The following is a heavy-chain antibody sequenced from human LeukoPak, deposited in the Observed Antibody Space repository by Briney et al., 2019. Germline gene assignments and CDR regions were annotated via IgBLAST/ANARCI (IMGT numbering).Heavy chain of an antibody. J-gene: IGHJ5*02. CDR1: GYSFTSYY. CDR2: ISAYNGNT. D-gene: IGHD3-10*01. V-gene: IGHV1-18*04. Sequence: GAAVNVCFKASGYSFTSYYMQWLRQPPGQGLEWMGLISAYNGNTNYAQKLQSRVTVITDTSTSTAYMELRSVRSDDTAVYYCARDSYYYGSGSYYNWFDPWGQGALVSASS. CDR3: ARDSYYYGSGSYYNWFDP.